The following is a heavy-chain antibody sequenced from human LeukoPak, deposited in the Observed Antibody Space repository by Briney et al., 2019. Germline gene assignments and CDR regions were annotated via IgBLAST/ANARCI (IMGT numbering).Heavy chain of an antibody. CDR2: IWYDGSNK. CDR1: GFTFSSYG. Sequence: GRSLRLSCAASGFTFSSYGMHWVRQAPGKGLEWVAVIWYDGSNKYYADSVKGRFAISRDNSKNTLYLQMNSLRAEDTAVYYCAKGFSSLATFFDYWGQGTLVTVSS. D-gene: IGHD2-2*01. V-gene: IGHV3-33*06. J-gene: IGHJ4*02. CDR3: AKGFSSLATFFDY.